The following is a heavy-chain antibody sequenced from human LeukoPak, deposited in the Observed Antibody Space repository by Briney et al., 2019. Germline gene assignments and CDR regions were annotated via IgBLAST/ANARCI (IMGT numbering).Heavy chain of an antibody. Sequence: SVKVSCKASGGTFSSYAISWVRQAPGQGLEWMGRIIPILGIANYAQKFQGRVTITADKSTSTAYMELSSLRSEDTAVYYCARGSRTYYYGSGSYPIDYWGQGTLVTVSS. V-gene: IGHV1-69*04. CDR2: IIPILGIA. CDR1: GGTFSSYA. CDR3: ARGSRTYYYGSGSYPIDY. D-gene: IGHD3-10*01. J-gene: IGHJ4*02.